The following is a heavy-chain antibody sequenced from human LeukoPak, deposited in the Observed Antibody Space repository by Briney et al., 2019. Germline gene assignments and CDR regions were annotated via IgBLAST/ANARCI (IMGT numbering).Heavy chain of an antibody. D-gene: IGHD3-3*01. V-gene: IGHV4-39*01. CDR2: IYSSGNT. Sequence: SETLSLTCTVSGGSISTTNYYWGWIRQPPGRDLEWIGSIYSSGNTYYNPSLESRVTISVDTSKNQLPLKPTSATAADTSVYYCARHSGLRSPFDPWGQGTPVTVSS. J-gene: IGHJ5*02. CDR1: GGSISTTNYY. CDR3: ARHSGLRSPFDP.